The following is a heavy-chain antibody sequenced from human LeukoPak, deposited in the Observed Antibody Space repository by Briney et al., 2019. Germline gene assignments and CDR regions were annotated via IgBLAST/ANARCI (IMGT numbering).Heavy chain of an antibody. CDR1: GFTFDDYA. Sequence: GRSLRLSCAASGFTFDDYAMHWVRQAPGKGLEWVPGISWNSGSIGYADSVKGRFTISRDNAKNSLYLQMNSLRAEDTALYYCAKGTTWIQLFHAFDIWGQGTMVTVSS. CDR3: AKGTTWIQLFHAFDI. J-gene: IGHJ3*02. CDR2: ISWNSGSI. V-gene: IGHV3-9*01. D-gene: IGHD5-18*01.